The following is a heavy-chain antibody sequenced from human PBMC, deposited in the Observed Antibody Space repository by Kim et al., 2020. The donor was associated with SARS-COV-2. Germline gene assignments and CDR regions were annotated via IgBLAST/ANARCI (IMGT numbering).Heavy chain of an antibody. D-gene: IGHD6-19*01. V-gene: IGHV3-74*01. CDR2: INSDGSGS. CDR1: GFTFSSYW. CDR3: ARDRVLTVAGTYFDY. Sequence: GGSLRLSCVASGFTFSSYWMHWVRQAPGKGLVWVSRINSDGSGSSYADSVKGRFTISRDNAKNTIYLQMNSLRSEDTAVYYCARDRVLTVAGTYFDYWCQGSLVTLP. J-gene: IGHJ4*02.